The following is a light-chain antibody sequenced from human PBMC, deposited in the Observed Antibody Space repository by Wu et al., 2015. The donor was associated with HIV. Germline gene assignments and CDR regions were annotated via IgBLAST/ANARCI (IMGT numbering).Light chain of an antibody. Sequence: IVLTQSPGTLSLSPGERATLSCRASQSLSSSYLAWYQQKPGQAPRLLIYGASSRATGIPERFSGSGSGTDFTLTISRLEPEDFAVYYCQQYEKSPRTFGQGTQGGNQT. CDR1: QSLSSSY. V-gene: IGKV3-20*01. CDR2: GAS. J-gene: IGKJ1*01. CDR3: QQYEKSPRT.